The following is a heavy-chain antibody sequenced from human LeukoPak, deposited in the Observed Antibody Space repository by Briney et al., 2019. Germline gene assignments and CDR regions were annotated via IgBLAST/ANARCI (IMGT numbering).Heavy chain of an antibody. CDR1: GGSFSVYY. D-gene: IGHD2-8*01. CDR2: INHSEST. Sequence: SETLSLTCAVYGGSFSVYYWSWIRQPPGKGLEWIGEINHSESTNYNPSLKSRVTISVDTSKNQFSLKLSSVTAADTAVYYCARSLGYCTNGVCYVRYYYYYYMDVWGKGTTVTVSS. CDR3: ARSLGYCTNGVCYVRYYYYYYMDV. J-gene: IGHJ6*03. V-gene: IGHV4-34*01.